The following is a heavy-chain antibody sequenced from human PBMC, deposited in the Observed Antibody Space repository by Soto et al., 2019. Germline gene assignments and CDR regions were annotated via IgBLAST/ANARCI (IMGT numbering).Heavy chain of an antibody. D-gene: IGHD2-21*01. J-gene: IGHJ4*02. V-gene: IGHV3-48*02. CDR2: MNSDSSSM. Sequence: EVQLVESGGGLVQPGGSLRLSCEASGFTFSGYSFDWVRQAPGKGLEWISYMNSDSSSMYYADSVKGRFTISRDNDKNSLYMPMNSLRDEDTAGYYCSRGQAYCSITRGPMPAAADSGGQGTRVTVSS. CDR3: SRGQAYCSITRGPMPAAADS. CDR1: GFTFSGYS.